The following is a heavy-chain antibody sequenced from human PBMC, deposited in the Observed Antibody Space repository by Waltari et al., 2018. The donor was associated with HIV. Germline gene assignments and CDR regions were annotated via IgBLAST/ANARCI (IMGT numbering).Heavy chain of an antibody. CDR2: IYQSGTT. Sequence: QVQLQESGPGLVKPSETLSLTCAVSGYSISSGYFWGWIRQPPGKGLEWIGSIYQSGTTYYNPSLRSRVTISVDTSKNQFSLKLSSVTAADTAVFYCARVGGYCSGGSCPNYYCDSWGQGTLVTVSS. CDR3: ARVGGYCSGGSCPNYYCDS. CDR1: GYSISSGYF. V-gene: IGHV4-38-2*01. D-gene: IGHD2-15*01. J-gene: IGHJ4*02.